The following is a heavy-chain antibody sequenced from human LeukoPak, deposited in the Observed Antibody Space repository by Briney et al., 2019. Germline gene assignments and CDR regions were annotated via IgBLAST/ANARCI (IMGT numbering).Heavy chain of an antibody. Sequence: SETLSLTCTVSGGSLRSYSWSWLRQPAGKGLEWIGRIFASGSTKYNPSLTSRGTMSVETSKNQFSLMLSSVPAEDPALYYFAREVSAFDIWGQGTMVTVSS. CDR3: AREVSAFDI. CDR1: GGSLRSYS. J-gene: IGHJ3*02. V-gene: IGHV4-4*07. D-gene: IGHD2-8*01. CDR2: IFASGST.